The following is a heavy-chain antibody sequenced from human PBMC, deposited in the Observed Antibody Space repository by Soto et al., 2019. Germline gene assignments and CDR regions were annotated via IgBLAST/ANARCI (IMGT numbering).Heavy chain of an antibody. Sequence: PVESLKISCKGSGYNFAGYWIAWMRQTPGKGLELMGIIYPSDSDTRYRPSFQGQVTISADKSISSAYLQWSSLRASDTAMYYCARGGVSTRTFDYWGQGTPVTVSS. J-gene: IGHJ4*02. D-gene: IGHD3-3*01. CDR2: IYPSDSDT. V-gene: IGHV5-51*01. CDR3: ARGGVSTRTFDY. CDR1: GYNFAGYW.